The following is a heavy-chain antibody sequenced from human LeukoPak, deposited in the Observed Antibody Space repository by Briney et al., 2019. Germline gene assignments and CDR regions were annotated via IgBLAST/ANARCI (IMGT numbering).Heavy chain of an antibody. CDR2: ISSDGIDE. D-gene: IGHD2-2*01. J-gene: IGHJ4*02. CDR3: AKGYYTSSISFLTDY. Sequence: GGSLRLSCAASGFTFSSYGMRWVRQAPGKGLEWVAVISSDGIDEYYGDSVKGRFTISRDNSKNTLYLQMNSLRPEGTAVYYCAKGYYTSSISFLTDYWGQGNLVTVSS. CDR1: GFTFSSYG. V-gene: IGHV3-30*18.